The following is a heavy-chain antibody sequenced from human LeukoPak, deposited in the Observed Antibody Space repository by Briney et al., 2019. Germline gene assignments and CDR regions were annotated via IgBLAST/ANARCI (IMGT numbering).Heavy chain of an antibody. CDR3: ARAYTMYYDILTGQDAFDI. V-gene: IGHV3-7*01. CDR1: GFTFSSYW. Sequence: GGSLRLSCAASGFTFSSYWMSWVRQAPGKGLEWVPNIKQDGSEKYYVDSVKGRFTISRDNAKNSLYLQMNSLRAEDTAVYYCARAYTMYYDILTGQDAFDIWGQGTMVTVSS. CDR2: IKQDGSEK. J-gene: IGHJ3*02. D-gene: IGHD3-9*01.